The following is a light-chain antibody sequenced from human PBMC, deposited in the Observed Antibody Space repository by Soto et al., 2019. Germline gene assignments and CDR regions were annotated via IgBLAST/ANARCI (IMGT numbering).Light chain of an antibody. CDR3: QHYNSYSEA. CDR1: QSISSW. V-gene: IGKV1-5*01. J-gene: IGKJ1*01. CDR2: DAS. Sequence: DIQMTQSPSTLSASVGDRVTITCRASQSISSWLAWYQQKPGLAPRLLIYDASRRATGIPDRFSGSGSGTEFTLTISSLQPDDFATYYCQHYNSYSEAFGQGTKVDIK.